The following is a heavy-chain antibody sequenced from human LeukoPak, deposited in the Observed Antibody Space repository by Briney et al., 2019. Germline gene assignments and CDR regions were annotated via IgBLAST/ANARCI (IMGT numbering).Heavy chain of an antibody. CDR1: GGSISSYY. CDR3: ARTMVRGVIEKDNWFDP. V-gene: IGHV4-4*07. D-gene: IGHD3-10*01. CDR2: IYTSGST. Sequence: PSETLSLTCTVSGGSISSYYWSWIRQPAGKGLEWIGRIYTSGSTNYNPSLKSRVTISVDTSKNQFSLKLSSVTAADTAVYYCARTMVRGVIEKDNWFDPWGQGTLVTVSS. J-gene: IGHJ5*02.